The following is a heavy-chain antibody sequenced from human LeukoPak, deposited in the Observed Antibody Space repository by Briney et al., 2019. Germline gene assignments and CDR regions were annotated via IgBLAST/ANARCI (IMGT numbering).Heavy chain of an antibody. Sequence: GGSLRLSCAASGFTFSSYAMSWVRQAPGKGLEWVSAISGSGGSTYYADSAEGRFTISRDNSKNTLYLQMNSLRAEDTAVYYCAKEGRWGITMIVVVTPYWGQGTLVTVSS. D-gene: IGHD3-22*01. J-gene: IGHJ4*02. CDR3: AKEGRWGITMIVVVTPY. V-gene: IGHV3-23*01. CDR2: ISGSGGST. CDR1: GFTFSSYA.